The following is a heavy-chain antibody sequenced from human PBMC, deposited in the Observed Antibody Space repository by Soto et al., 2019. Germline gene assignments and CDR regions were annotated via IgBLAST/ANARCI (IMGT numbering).Heavy chain of an antibody. CDR3: ATTSYCSGSSCYPYSYSGMDV. D-gene: IGHD2-15*01. Sequence: VQLLESGPGLVEPSQTLSLTCTVSSGSINSGGYYWSWIRRHPGKGLEWIGYIYYSGSPYYNPSRTSRVPISVDTSKNQCSLKLSSVTAADTAVYYCATTSYCSGSSCYPYSYSGMDVWGQGTTVTVSS. J-gene: IGHJ6*02. CDR2: IYYSGSP. V-gene: IGHV4-31*03. CDR1: SGSINSGGYY.